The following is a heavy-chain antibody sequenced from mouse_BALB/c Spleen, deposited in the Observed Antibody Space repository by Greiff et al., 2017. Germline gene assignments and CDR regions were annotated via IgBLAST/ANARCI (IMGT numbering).Heavy chain of an antibody. CDR2: INPSNGRT. CDR3: ATGYGSHV. Sequence: QVQLQQPGAELVKPGASVKLSCKASGYTFTSYWMHWVKQRPGQGLEWIGEINPSNGRTNYNEKFKSKATITVDKSSSTAYMQLSSLTSEDSAVYYCATGYGSHVWGAGTTVTVSS. D-gene: IGHD1-1*01. CDR1: GYTFTSYW. V-gene: IGHV1S81*02. J-gene: IGHJ1*01.